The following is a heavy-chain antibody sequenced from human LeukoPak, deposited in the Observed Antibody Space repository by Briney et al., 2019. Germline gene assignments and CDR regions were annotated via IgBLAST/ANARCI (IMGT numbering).Heavy chain of an antibody. J-gene: IGHJ4*02. CDR2: IDPSDSYT. CDR1: GYSFTSYW. V-gene: IGHV5-10-1*01. D-gene: IGHD6-19*01. CDR3: ASVGAMAVSGDDY. Sequence: GESLKISCKGSGYSFTSYWIAWVRQMPGKGLEWMGRIDPSDSYTNYSPSFQGHVTISADKSISTAYLQWSSLKASDTAMYYCASVGAMAVSGDDYWGQGTLVTVSS.